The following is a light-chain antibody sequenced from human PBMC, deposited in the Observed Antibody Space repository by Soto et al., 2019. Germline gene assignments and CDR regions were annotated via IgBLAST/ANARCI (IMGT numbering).Light chain of an antibody. CDR2: GAS. V-gene: IGKV3-20*01. J-gene: IGKJ2*01. CDR1: QSVSSSY. Sequence: EIVLTQSPGTLSLSPGERATLSCRASQSVSSSYIAWYQQKPGQAPRLLIYGASSRATGIPDRFSGSGSGTDFTLTISRLEPEDFAVYYCQQYGSSPPLYTFGQGNKLEIK. CDR3: QQYGSSPPLYT.